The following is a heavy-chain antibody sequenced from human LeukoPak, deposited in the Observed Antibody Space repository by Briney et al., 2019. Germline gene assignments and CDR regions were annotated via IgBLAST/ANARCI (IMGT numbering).Heavy chain of an antibody. J-gene: IGHJ6*02. CDR3: AREDPQTTVPEGMDV. CDR1: GGSISYYY. D-gene: IGHD4-17*01. CDR2: IYYSGTT. Sequence: SESLSLTCTVSGGSISYYYWSWIRQSPGKGLEWIGYIYYSGTTNYNPSLKSRVTISVDTSKNQFSLQLRSVTAADTAVYYCAREDPQTTVPEGMDVWGQGTTVTVSS. V-gene: IGHV4-59*01.